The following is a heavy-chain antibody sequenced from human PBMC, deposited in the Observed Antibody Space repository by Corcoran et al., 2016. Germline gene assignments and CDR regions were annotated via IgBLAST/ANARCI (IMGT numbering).Heavy chain of an antibody. V-gene: IGHV4-39*07. CDR1: GGSISSSSYY. J-gene: IGHJ4*02. CDR2: IYESGST. D-gene: IGHD2-21*02. CDR3: ASLYCGGDCYSGRFDY. Sequence: QLQLQESGPGLVKPSETLSLTCTVSGGSISSSSYYWDWIRQPPGKGLEWIGSIYESGSTYYNPSLKSRVIISFDTSKKQFSLKLKSVTAADTAVYYCASLYCGGDCYSGRFDYWGQGTLVTVSS.